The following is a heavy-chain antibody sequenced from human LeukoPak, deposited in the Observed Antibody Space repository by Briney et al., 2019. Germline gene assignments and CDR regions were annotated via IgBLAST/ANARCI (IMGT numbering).Heavy chain of an antibody. CDR1: GGTFSSYA. CDR2: VIPIFGTA. D-gene: IGHD1-26*01. J-gene: IGHJ6*03. Sequence: SVKVSCKASGGTFSSYAISWVRQAPGQGLEWMGGVIPIFGTANYAQKFQGRVTITTDESTSTAYMELSSLRSEDTAVYYCARAAVGRPNYYYYMDVWGKGTTVTVSS. V-gene: IGHV1-69*05. CDR3: ARAAVGRPNYYYYMDV.